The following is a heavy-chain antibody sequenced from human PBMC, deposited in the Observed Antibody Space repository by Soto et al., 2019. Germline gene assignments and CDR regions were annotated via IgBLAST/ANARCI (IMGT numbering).Heavy chain of an antibody. J-gene: IGHJ4*02. D-gene: IGHD4-17*01. CDR2: VSGYNGNT. V-gene: IGHV1-18*04. CDR1: GYIFTNFA. Sequence: QVELVQSGAEVKKPGASVTVSCNFSGYIFTNFAINWVRQAPGQGLEWMGWVSGYNGNTNYARKRQGRVTMTTDTSTSTAYIQLTSLRSDDTAIYFCAIVRGVRGYHYVEPFDYWGQGTLVTVSS. CDR3: AIVRGVRGYHYVEPFDY.